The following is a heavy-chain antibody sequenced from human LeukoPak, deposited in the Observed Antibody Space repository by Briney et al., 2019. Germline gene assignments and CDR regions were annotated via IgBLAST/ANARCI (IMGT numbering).Heavy chain of an antibody. Sequence: GGSLRLSCVASRFTFSHSWMNWVRQAPGKGLEWVARIKTKSDGGTTDYAAPVKGRFTIPRDDSKNTVYLQMNGLKTEDTDGYYCVPQYVDFWGQGTLVTVSS. J-gene: IGHJ4*02. CDR3: VPQYVDF. CDR2: IKTKSDGGTT. V-gene: IGHV3-15*01. CDR1: RFTFSHSW.